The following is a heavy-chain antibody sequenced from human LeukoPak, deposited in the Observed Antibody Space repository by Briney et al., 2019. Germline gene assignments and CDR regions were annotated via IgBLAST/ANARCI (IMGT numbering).Heavy chain of an antibody. CDR2: ISGSGDST. J-gene: IGHJ2*01. V-gene: IGHV3-23*01. Sequence: PGGSLRLSCAAWGFTFSNYAMNWVRQAPGKGLEWVSAISGSGDSTYYADSVKGRFTISRDNSKNTLYLQMNSLRAEDTAIYYCAKDTLDYRYFDFWGRGTLVTVPS. CDR3: AKDTLDYRYFDF. CDR1: GFTFSNYA. D-gene: IGHD2/OR15-2a*01.